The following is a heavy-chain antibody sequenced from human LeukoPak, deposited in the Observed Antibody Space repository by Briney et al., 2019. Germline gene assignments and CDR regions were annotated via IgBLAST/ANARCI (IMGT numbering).Heavy chain of an antibody. V-gene: IGHV4-59*01. J-gene: IGHJ3*02. Sequence: KPSETLSLACTVSGGSISSSYYWSWIRQPPGKGLEWIGFIYYTGSTNYNPSLKSRVTISVDTSKNQFSLKLSSVTAADTAVYYCARNKSYDVLDIWGQGKMVIVSS. CDR3: ARNKSYDVLDI. CDR2: IYYTGST. CDR1: GGSISSSYY.